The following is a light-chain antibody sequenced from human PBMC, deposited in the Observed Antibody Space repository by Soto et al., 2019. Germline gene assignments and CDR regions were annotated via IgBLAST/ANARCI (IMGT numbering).Light chain of an antibody. CDR3: QQLKT. CDR1: QSVSSSY. J-gene: IGKJ1*01. V-gene: IGKV3-20*01. CDR2: GAS. Sequence: PGERATLSCRASQSVSSSYLAWYQQKPGQAPRLLIYGASSRATGIPDRFSGSGSGTDFTLTISRLEPEDFAVYYCQQLKTFGQGTKVEIK.